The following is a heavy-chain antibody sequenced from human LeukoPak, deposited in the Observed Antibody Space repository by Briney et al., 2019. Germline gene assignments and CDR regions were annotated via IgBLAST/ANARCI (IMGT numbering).Heavy chain of an antibody. J-gene: IGHJ4*02. Sequence: SVKVSCKASGGTFSSYTISWVRQAPGQGLEWMGRIIPILGIANYAQKFQGRVTITADKSTSTAYMELSSVRSEDTAVYYCAREEAAVAGTFGFDYWGQGTLVTVSS. CDR3: AREEAAVAGTFGFDY. CDR2: IIPILGIA. CDR1: GGTFSSYT. V-gene: IGHV1-69*04. D-gene: IGHD6-19*01.